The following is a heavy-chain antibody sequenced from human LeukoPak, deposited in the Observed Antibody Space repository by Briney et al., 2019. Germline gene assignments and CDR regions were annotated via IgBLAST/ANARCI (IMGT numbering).Heavy chain of an antibody. CDR1: GFTFSSYA. CDR2: IYSSGST. D-gene: IGHD3-3*01. Sequence: PGGSLRLSCAASGFTFSSYAMSWIRQPPGKGLEWIGYIYSSGSTIYNPSLKSRVTISIDTSKNQFSLKLISVTAEDTAVYYCAGDWNWGQGTLVTVSS. V-gene: IGHV4-59*01. CDR3: AGDWN. J-gene: IGHJ4*02.